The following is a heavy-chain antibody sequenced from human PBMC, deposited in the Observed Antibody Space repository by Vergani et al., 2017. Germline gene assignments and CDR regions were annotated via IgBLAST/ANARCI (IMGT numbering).Heavy chain of an antibody. D-gene: IGHD3-10*01. Sequence: EVQLLESGGGLVQPGGSLRLSCAASGFTFSSYAMSWVRQAPGKGLEWVSAISGSGGSTYYADSVKGRFTISRDNSKNTLYLRMNSLRAEDTAVYYCARDYHYGSGNPLYYMDVWGKGTTVTVSS. CDR3: ARDYHYGSGNPLYYMDV. CDR1: GFTFSSYA. V-gene: IGHV3-23*01. CDR2: ISGSGGST. J-gene: IGHJ6*03.